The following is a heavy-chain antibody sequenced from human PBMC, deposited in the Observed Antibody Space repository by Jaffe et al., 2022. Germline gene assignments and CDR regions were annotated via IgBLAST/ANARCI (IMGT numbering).Heavy chain of an antibody. J-gene: IGHJ3*02. CDR3: VPAGYYSDSGSYYTSGGI. CDR1: GFTFSSYS. CDR2: ISSSSNYI. Sequence: EVQLVESGGGLVKPGGSLRLSCVASGFTFSSYSMNWVRQAPGKGLEWVSSISSSSNYIYHADSLKGRFTVSRDNAKNSLYLQMNSLRAEDTAVYYCVPAGYYSDSGSYYTSGGIWGQGTMVTVSS. V-gene: IGHV3-21*01. D-gene: IGHD3-10*01.